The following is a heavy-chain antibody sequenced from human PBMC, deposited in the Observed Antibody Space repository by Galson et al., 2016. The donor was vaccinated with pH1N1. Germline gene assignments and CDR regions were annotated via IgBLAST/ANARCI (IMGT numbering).Heavy chain of an antibody. V-gene: IGHV3-9*01. Sequence: SLRLSCAASGFNFRDSALHWVRQPPGKGLEWIGSISWNGLNIYYADFVRGRFTISRDDAKNSLYLQVHSLRTEDTALYYCAKGGETGETNLDDWGQGTLVTVSS. J-gene: IGHJ4*02. D-gene: IGHD1-1*01. CDR1: GFNFRDSA. CDR2: ISWNGLNI. CDR3: AKGGETGETNLDD.